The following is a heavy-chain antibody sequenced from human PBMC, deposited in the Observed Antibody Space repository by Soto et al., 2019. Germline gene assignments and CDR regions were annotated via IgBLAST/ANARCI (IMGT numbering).Heavy chain of an antibody. Sequence: PLSLTCTVSDGSFTRGGYSWSGIRQHPGKGLEWIGYIYYSGSTYYNPSLKSRVTISVDTSKNQFSLKLSSVTAADTAVYFCASVYGNNYVFDYWGQGALVTVSS. CDR3: ASVYGNNYVFDY. V-gene: IGHV4-31*03. D-gene: IGHD1-1*01. CDR1: DGSFTRGGYS. CDR2: IYYSGST. J-gene: IGHJ4*02.